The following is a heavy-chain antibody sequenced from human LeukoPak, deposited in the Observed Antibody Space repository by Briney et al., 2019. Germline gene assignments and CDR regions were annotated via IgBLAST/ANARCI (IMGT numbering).Heavy chain of an antibody. J-gene: IGHJ2*01. CDR2: IYHSGST. V-gene: IGHV4-30-2*01. CDR3: ARQFLGYKQSWYFDL. D-gene: IGHD1-1*01. CDR1: GGSISSGGYS. Sequence: SETLSLTCAVSGGSISSGGYSWRWIRQPPGKGLEWIGYIYHSGSTYYNPSLKSRVTISVDRSKNQFSLKLSSVTAADTAVYYCARQFLGYKQSWYFDLWGRGTLVTVSS.